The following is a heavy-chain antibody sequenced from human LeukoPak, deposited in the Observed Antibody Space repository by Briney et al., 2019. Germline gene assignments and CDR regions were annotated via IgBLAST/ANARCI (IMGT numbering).Heavy chain of an antibody. CDR1: GYSISTGYY. CDR3: AKSGGYGLIDY. V-gene: IGHV4-38-2*02. J-gene: IGHJ4*02. Sequence: PSETLSLTCTVSGYSISTGYYWDWIRQPPGKGLEWIGTFYHGGSTYYNPSLKSRVTISVDTSKNQFSLNLTSVTAADTAMYYCAKSGGYGLIDYWGQGTLVTVSS. CDR2: FYHGGST. D-gene: IGHD1-26*01.